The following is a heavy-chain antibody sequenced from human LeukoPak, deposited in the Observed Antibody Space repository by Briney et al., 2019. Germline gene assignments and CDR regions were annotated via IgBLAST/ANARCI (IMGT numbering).Heavy chain of an antibody. CDR3: AKGGVVVPAAKAGGRYNWFDP. V-gene: IGHV3-30*18. Sequence: GGSLRLSCAASGFTFSSYGMHWVRQAPGKGLEWVAVISYDGSNKYYADSVKGRFTISRDNSKNTLYLQMNSLRAEDTAVYYCAKGGVVVPAAKAGGRYNWFDPWGQGTLVTVSS. CDR1: GFTFSSYG. CDR2: ISYDGSNK. J-gene: IGHJ5*02. D-gene: IGHD2-2*01.